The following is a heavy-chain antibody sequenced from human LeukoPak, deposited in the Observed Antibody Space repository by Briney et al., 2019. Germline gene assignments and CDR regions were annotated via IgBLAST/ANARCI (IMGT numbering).Heavy chain of an antibody. J-gene: IGHJ4*02. Sequence: PGGSLRLSCAASGFTFNSYAMSWVRQAPGKGLDWVSTISGSGGSTYYADSVKGRFTTSRDNSKNTLYVQMNSLRAEDTAVYYCAKDGYEMSTIHVDSWGQGPLVTVSS. CDR1: GFTFNSYA. V-gene: IGHV3-23*01. CDR2: ISGSGGST. D-gene: IGHD5-24*01. CDR3: AKDGYEMSTIHVDS.